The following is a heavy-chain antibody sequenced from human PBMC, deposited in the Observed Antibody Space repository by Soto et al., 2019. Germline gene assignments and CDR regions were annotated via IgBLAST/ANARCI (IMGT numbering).Heavy chain of an antibody. CDR1: GGSISSGCYY. CDR2: IYYSGST. J-gene: IGHJ4*01. CDR3: ARHDGFSSGWIFDY. D-gene: IGHD6-19*01. Sequence: SETLSLTCAVSGGSISSGCYYWGWIRQPPGKGLEWIGSIYYSGSTYSNPSLKSRVTISVDTSNNQLSLKLRSVTAADTAVYYCARHDGFSSGWIFDYWGHGTLVTVSS. V-gene: IGHV4-39*01.